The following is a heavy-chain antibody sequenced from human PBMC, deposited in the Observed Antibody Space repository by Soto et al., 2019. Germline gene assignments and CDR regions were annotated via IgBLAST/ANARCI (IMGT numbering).Heavy chain of an antibody. CDR3: ARDPDSSGYYYFDY. D-gene: IGHD3-22*01. J-gene: IGHJ4*02. CDR1: GFTFSSYA. V-gene: IGHV3-64*01. CDR2: ISSYGGST. Sequence: GSLRLSCAASGFTFSSYAMHWVRQAPGKGLEYVSAISSYGGSTYYANSVKGRFTISRDNSKNTLYLQMGSLRAEDMAVYYCARDPDSSGYYYFDYWGQGPLVTVAS.